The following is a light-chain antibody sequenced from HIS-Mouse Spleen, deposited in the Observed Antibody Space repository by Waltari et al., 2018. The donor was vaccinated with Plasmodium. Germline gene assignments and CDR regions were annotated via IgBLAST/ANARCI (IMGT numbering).Light chain of an antibody. V-gene: IGLV3-10*01. CDR1: ALPKKY. CDR3: YSTDSSGKHRV. Sequence: SYELTQPPSVSVSPGQTARITCSGDALPKKYAYWYQQKSGQAPVLAIYGDSKRPSGIPERFSSPSSGKIASLTISGTQMEDEADYYCYSTDSSGKHRVFGGGTKLTVL. CDR2: GDS. J-gene: IGLJ3*02.